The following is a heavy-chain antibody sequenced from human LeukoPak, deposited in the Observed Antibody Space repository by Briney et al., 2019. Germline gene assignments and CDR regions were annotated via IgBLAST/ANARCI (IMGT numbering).Heavy chain of an antibody. D-gene: IGHD1-26*01. CDR1: GGSISGSTYY. J-gene: IGHJ4*02. Sequence: SETLSLTCTVSGGSISGSTYYWGWVRQPPGKGLEWIGSTYYSGSTYYNPSLKSRVTISADTSKTQFSLKLTSVTAADTAVYYCARHDDGSFSSSDYWGQGALVTVSS. CDR3: ARHDDGSFSSSDY. V-gene: IGHV4-39*01. CDR2: TYYSGST.